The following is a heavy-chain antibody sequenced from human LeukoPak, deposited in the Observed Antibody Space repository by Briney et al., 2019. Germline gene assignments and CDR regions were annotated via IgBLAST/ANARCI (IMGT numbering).Heavy chain of an antibody. Sequence: PSETLSLTCAVSGGSISSSNWWSWVRQPPGKGLEWIGEIYHSGSTNYNPSLKSRVTISVDKSKNQFSLKLSSVTAADTVVYYCARDREQPFMSAQDAFDIWGQGTMVTVSS. J-gene: IGHJ3*02. CDR2: IYHSGST. CDR1: GGSISSSNW. V-gene: IGHV4-4*02. D-gene: IGHD6-13*01. CDR3: ARDREQPFMSAQDAFDI.